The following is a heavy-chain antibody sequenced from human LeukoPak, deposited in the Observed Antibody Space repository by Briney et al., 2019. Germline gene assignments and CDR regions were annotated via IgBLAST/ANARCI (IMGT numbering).Heavy chain of an antibody. CDR3: ARDMGLGYCSSTSCGASYYFDY. CDR2: INPNSGGT. V-gene: IGHV1-2*02. CDR1: GYTFTGYY. D-gene: IGHD2-2*01. J-gene: IGHJ4*02. Sequence: ASVKVSCKASGYTFTGYYMHWVRQAPGQGLEWMGWINPNSGGTNYAQKFQGRVTMTRDTSISTAYMELSRLRSDDTAVYYCARDMGLGYCSSTSCGASYYFDYWGQGTLVTVSS.